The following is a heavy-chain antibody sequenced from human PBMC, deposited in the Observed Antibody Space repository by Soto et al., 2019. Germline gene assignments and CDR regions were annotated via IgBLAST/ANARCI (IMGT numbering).Heavy chain of an antibody. CDR1: GYSFKNYA. CDR2: SNEGSGNT. Sequence: QVQLVQSGPEVKRPGASVRISCRTAGYSFKNYAIHWVRQAPGKKLEWMGWSNEGSGNTRYSQKFQGRMSIARDTSASTSYLDLRSLTSEDTAIYFCAQDDRTISGAVTLDYWGPGTLVTVSS. CDR3: AQDDRTISGAVTLDY. J-gene: IGHJ4*02. V-gene: IGHV1-3*01. D-gene: IGHD3-3*02.